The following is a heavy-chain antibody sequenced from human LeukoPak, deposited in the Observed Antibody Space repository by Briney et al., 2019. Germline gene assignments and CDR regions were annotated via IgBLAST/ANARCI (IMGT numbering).Heavy chain of an antibody. D-gene: IGHD6-19*01. CDR1: GFSLSTSGVG. V-gene: IGHV2-5*02. CDR3: AHRLSSGWNFDY. J-gene: IGHJ4*02. CDR2: IYWDDDK. Sequence: SGPTLVKPTQTLTLTCTLSGFSLSTSGVGVGWIRQPPGKALEWLALIYWDDDKRYSPSLKSRLTITKDTSKNQVVLTMTNMDPVDTATYYCAHRLSSGWNFDYWGQGTLVTVSS.